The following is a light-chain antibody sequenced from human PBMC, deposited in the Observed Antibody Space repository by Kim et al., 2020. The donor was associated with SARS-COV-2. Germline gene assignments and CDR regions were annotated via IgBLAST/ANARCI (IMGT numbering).Light chain of an antibody. V-gene: IGLV2-14*03. CDR2: YVS. J-gene: IGLJ1*01. Sequence: SCNIHCTGTIMNVGGYNSVSWYQQHPGKAPKLIIYYVSNRPSGVSNRFSGSKSGNTASLTISGLQAEDEADYYCSSYTSSSTLVFGTGTKVTVL. CDR3: SSYTSSSTLV. CDR1: IMNVGGYNS.